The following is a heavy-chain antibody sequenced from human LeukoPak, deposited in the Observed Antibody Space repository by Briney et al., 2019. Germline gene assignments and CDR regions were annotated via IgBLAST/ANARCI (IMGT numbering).Heavy chain of an antibody. CDR1: GFTFSSYW. D-gene: IGHD2-2*01. CDR3: VRETFTKDIVVVPAADYYYYYYMDV. V-gene: IGHV3-7*01. Sequence: GGSLRLSCAASGFTFSSYWMSWVRQAPGKGLEWVANIKQDGSEKYYVDSVKGRFTISRDNAENSLYLQMNSLRAEDTAVYYCVRETFTKDIVVVPAADYYYYYYMDVWGKGTTVTVSS. J-gene: IGHJ6*03. CDR2: IKQDGSEK.